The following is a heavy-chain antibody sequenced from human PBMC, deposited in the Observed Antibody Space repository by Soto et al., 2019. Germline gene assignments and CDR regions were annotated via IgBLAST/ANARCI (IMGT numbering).Heavy chain of an antibody. CDR2: IIPMFGIT. Sequence: QVHLVQAGAEVKKPGSSVKVSCRASGGTFNRYSISWVRQAPGQGIEWMGRIIPMFGITNYAQKFQGRVMITADKSANTAYMEVSGLRSEDTAMYYCATFYEGDCTTTTCYGDFDYWGQGTLVTVSS. D-gene: IGHD2-2*01. CDR3: ATFYEGDCTTTTCYGDFDY. V-gene: IGHV1-69*02. J-gene: IGHJ4*02. CDR1: GGTFNRYS.